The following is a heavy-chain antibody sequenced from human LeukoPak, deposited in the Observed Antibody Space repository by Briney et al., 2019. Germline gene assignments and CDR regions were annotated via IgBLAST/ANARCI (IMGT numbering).Heavy chain of an antibody. CDR3: ARLRRFPPREFDY. Sequence: GGSLRLSCTASGFTFSSYEMNWVRQAPGKGLEWVSYISSSGSTIYYADSVKGRFTISRDNAKNSLYLQMNSLRAEDTAVYYCARLRRFPPREFDYWGQGTLVTVSS. CDR2: ISSSGSTI. V-gene: IGHV3-48*03. CDR1: GFTFSSYE. J-gene: IGHJ4*02.